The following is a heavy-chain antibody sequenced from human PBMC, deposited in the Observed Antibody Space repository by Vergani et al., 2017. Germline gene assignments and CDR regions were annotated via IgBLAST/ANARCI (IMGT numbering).Heavy chain of an antibody. J-gene: IGHJ4*02. V-gene: IGHV3-23*01. CDR2: VSGSGGGT. D-gene: IGHD3-10*01. CDR1: VFPFSSFA. Sequence: VQLLESGGGLVQPGGSLTLPCAASVFPFSSFAMSWVRHAPGKGVGWVSAVSGSGGGTYYADSVKGRFTIYRENSKNTLYQQINSLRAEETAVYYCAKPSAGSDCRPRFYYFDYWGQGTLVTVSS. CDR3: AKPSAGSDCRPRFYYFDY.